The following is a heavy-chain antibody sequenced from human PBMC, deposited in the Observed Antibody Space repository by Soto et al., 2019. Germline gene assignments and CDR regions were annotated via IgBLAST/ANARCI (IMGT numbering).Heavy chain of an antibody. V-gene: IGHV4-30-4*01. CDR2: IYYSGST. D-gene: IGHD3-10*01. CDR1: GGSISSGDNY. CDR3: ARASSNYKGYTFDF. Sequence: PSETLSLTCTVSGGSISSGDNYWSWIRQSPGKGLEWIGYIYYSGSTYYNPSLKSRVTISVDTSKNQFSLKLSSVTAADTAVYYCARASSNYKGYTFDFWGQGTLVTVSS. J-gene: IGHJ4*02.